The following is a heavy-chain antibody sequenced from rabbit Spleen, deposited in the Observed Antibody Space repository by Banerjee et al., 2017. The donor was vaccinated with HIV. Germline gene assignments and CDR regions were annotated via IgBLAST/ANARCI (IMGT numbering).Heavy chain of an antibody. CDR2: IYAGRGST. CDR3: ARAIVPWLGLTRLDL. D-gene: IGHD4-1*01. CDR1: GFDFSSYG. J-gene: IGHJ3*01. Sequence: QEQLKETGGGLVQPGGSLTLSCKASGFDFSSYGVSWVRQAPGKGLEWIGIIYAGRGSTDYASWVNGRFTISSDNAQSTVDLKMTSLTAADTATYFCARAIVPWLGLTRLDLWGQGTLVTVS. V-gene: IGHV1S47*01.